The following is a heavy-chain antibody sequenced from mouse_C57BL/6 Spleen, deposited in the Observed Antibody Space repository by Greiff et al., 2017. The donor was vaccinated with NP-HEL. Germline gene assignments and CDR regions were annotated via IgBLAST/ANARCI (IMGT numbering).Heavy chain of an antibody. J-gene: IGHJ4*01. CDR2: INPNNGGT. V-gene: IGHV1-22*01. CDR3: ADYYGSSYARDY. D-gene: IGHD1-1*01. Sequence: VQLKQSGPELVKPGASVKMSCKASGYTFTDYNMHWVKQSHGKSLEWIGYINPNNGGTSYNEKFKGKATLPVDKSSSTAYMELRSLTSEDSAVYYCADYYGSSYARDYWGQGTSVTVSS. CDR1: GYTFTDYN.